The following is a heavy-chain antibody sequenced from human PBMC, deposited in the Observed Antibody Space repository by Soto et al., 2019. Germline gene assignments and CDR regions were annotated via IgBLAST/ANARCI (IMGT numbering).Heavy chain of an antibody. V-gene: IGHV3-23*01. CDR2: ISGSGGST. J-gene: IGHJ6*02. CDR3: ARDSDCHSTSCFFPPHV. Sequence: PGGSLRLSCAASGFTFSSYAMSWVRQAPGKGLEWVSAISGSGGSTYYAGSVKGRFTISRDNSKNTLYLQMNSLRVEDTAVYYCARDSDCHSTSCFFPPHVWGQGTTVTVSS. CDR1: GFTFSSYA. D-gene: IGHD2-2*01.